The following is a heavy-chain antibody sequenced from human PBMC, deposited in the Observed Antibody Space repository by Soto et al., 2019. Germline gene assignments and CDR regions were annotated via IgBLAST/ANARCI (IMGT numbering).Heavy chain of an antibody. J-gene: IGHJ4*02. Sequence: ASVKVSCKASGYTFITYAIHWVRQAPGQRLEWMGWINGGNGNTKYSQKFQGRVTITRDTSASTAYMELSSLRSEDTAVYYCARDNGSGSYYPFDYWGQGTLVTVSS. D-gene: IGHD3-10*01. CDR3: ARDNGSGSYYPFDY. CDR2: INGGNGNT. V-gene: IGHV1-3*01. CDR1: GYTFITYA.